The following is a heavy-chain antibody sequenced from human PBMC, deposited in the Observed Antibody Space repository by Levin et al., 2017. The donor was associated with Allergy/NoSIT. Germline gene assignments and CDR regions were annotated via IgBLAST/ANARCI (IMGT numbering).Heavy chain of an antibody. Sequence: PGASVKVSCKSFGYTFTGYHIHWVRQAPGQGLEWMGWINTNSGGTYFPRKFQGRVSMTRDTSISTAYMDLSRLKSGDTAMYYCARSIAAADYNWFDSWGQGTLVTVSS. CDR1: GYTFTGYH. D-gene: IGHD6-13*01. V-gene: IGHV1-2*02. J-gene: IGHJ5*01. CDR3: ARSIAAADYNWFDS. CDR2: INTNSGGT.